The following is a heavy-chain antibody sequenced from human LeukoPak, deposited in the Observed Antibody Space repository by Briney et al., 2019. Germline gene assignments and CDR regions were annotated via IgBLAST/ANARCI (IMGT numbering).Heavy chain of an antibody. CDR3: AKDRAYYYDSSGYSDFDY. CDR2: ISASGGST. CDR1: GFTFSSSA. Sequence: GGSLRLSCAASGFTFSSSAMSWVRQVPGKGLEWVSGISASGGSTYYADSVRGRFTISRDNSKNTLYLQMNGLRAEDTAVYYCAKDRAYYYDSSGYSDFDYWGQGTLVTVSS. J-gene: IGHJ4*02. D-gene: IGHD3-22*01. V-gene: IGHV3-23*01.